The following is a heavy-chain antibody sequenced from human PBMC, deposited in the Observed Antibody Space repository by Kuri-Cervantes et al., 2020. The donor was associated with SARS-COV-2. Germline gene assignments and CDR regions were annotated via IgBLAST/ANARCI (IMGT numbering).Heavy chain of an antibody. J-gene: IGHJ6*02. CDR1: GVTCSSYA. Sequence: GGSLRVSCAASGVTCSSYAMSWVRQAPGKGLEWVSAISGSGGSTYYADSVKGRFTISRDNSKNTLYLQINSLRAEDTAVYYCAKCGELLTSSYYYYGMDVWGQGTTVTVSS. V-gene: IGHV3-23*01. CDR2: ISGSGGST. CDR3: AKCGELLTSSYYYYGMDV. D-gene: IGHD1-26*01.